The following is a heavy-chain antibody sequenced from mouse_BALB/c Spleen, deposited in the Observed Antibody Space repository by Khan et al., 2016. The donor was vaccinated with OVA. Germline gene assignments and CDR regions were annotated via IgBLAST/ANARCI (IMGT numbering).Heavy chain of an antibody. J-gene: IGHJ3*01. CDR2: INPGSGDT. V-gene: IGHV1-54*01. CDR3: ARGGYGSWAY. Sequence: QVQLQQSGAELVRPGTSVKVSCKASGYAFTDFLIEWLQQRPGQGLEWIGLINPGSGDTYYNEKFKGKATLTANKSSSTAYMQLSSLTSDDSAVYFCARGGYGSWAYWGQGTLVTVSA. CDR1: GYAFTDFL. D-gene: IGHD1-1*02.